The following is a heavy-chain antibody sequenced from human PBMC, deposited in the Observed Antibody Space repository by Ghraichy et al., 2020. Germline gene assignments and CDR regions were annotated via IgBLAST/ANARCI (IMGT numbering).Heavy chain of an antibody. CDR1: GYTFTSYY. V-gene: IGHV1-46*03. D-gene: IGHD5-18*01. J-gene: IGHJ4*02. CDR3: ARDPLVDTAMGGFDY. CDR2: INPSGGST. Sequence: ASVKVSCKASGYTFTSYYMHWVRQAPGQGLEWMGIINPSGGSTSYAQKFQGRVTMTRDTSTSTVYMELSSLRSEDTAVYYCARDPLVDTAMGGFDYWGQGTLVTVSS.